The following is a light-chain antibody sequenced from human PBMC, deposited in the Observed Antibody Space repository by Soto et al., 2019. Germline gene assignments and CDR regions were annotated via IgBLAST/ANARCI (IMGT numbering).Light chain of an antibody. CDR2: DAS. CDR1: QSVGST. J-gene: IGKJ1*01. V-gene: IGKV3-15*01. Sequence: EIVMTQSPATLSLSPGERATLSCRASQSVGSTLAWYQQKVGQAPRLLIYDASARATGIPARFSGSGSGTEFTLTISSLQSEDFAVYYCQQYNDWPETFGQGTKVEIK. CDR3: QQYNDWPET.